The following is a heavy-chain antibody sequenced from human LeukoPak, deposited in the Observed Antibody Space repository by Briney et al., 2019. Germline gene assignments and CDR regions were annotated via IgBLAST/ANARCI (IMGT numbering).Heavy chain of an antibody. CDR3: ARSPIDNWDFDY. CDR1: GGSISSYY. Sequence: SETLSLTCTISGGSISSYYWSWIRQPPGKGLEWIGYIYYSGSTNYNPSLKSRVTISVDTSKNQFSLKLSSVTAADTAVYYCARSPIDNWDFDYWGQGTLVTVSS. J-gene: IGHJ4*02. V-gene: IGHV4-59*01. CDR2: IYYSGST. D-gene: IGHD1-20*01.